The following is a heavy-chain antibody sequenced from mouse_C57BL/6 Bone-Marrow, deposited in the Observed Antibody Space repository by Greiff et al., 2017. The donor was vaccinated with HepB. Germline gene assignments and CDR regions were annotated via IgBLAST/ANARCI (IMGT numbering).Heavy chain of an antibody. Sequence: QVQLQQPGAELVMPGASVKLSCKASGYTFPSSWMHWVKQRPGQGLEWSGEIDPSDSYTNYNQKFKGKSTLTVDKSSSTAYMQLSSLTSEDSAVYYCAAYGNYGYWGQGTTLTVSS. V-gene: IGHV1-69*01. CDR3: AAYGNYGY. CDR2: IDPSDSYT. CDR1: GYTFPSSW. D-gene: IGHD2-1*01. J-gene: IGHJ2*01.